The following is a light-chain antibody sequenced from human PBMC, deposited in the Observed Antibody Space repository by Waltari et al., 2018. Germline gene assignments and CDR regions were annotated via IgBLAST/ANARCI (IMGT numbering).Light chain of an antibody. J-gene: IGKJ4*01. CDR3: QQLNTYPQT. CDR1: QGINNY. Sequence: DVQLTQSPSLLSASVGDRVTVTCRASQGINNYLAWYQQKPGKAPKLLIYAASLLYTGVPSRFTGSGSGTEFTLTISSLQPEDFATYYCQQLNTYPQTFGGGTKVEIK. V-gene: IGKV1-9*01. CDR2: AAS.